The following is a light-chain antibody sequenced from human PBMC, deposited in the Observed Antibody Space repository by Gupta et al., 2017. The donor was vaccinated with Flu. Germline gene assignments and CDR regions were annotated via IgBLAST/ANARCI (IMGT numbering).Light chain of an antibody. CDR3: SSYTSSSTLYV. CDR2: DVT. V-gene: IGLV2-14*04. CDR1: NSDVADSKY. Sequence: TISCTGTNSDVADSKYVSWYQQHPGKAPKLLIYDVTNRPSGVSNRFSGSKSGSSASLTISGLQAEDEADYYCSSYTSSSTLYVFGTGTKVTV. J-gene: IGLJ1*01.